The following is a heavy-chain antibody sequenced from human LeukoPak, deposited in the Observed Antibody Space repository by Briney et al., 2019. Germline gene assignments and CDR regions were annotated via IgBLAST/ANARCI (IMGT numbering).Heavy chain of an antibody. Sequence: ASVKVSCKASGYTFTSYDINWVRQATGQGLEWMGWMNPNSGNTGYAQKFQGRVTMTRNTSISTAYMELSSLRSDDTAVYYCARSSDPTAHFDYWGQGTLVTVSS. CDR3: ARSSDPTAHFDY. V-gene: IGHV1-8*01. D-gene: IGHD4-17*01. CDR1: GYTFTSYD. J-gene: IGHJ4*02. CDR2: MNPNSGNT.